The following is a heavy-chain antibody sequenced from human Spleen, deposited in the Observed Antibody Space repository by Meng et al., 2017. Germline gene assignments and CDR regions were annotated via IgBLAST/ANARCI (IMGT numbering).Heavy chain of an antibody. CDR1: GGSVSSGSHY. CDR2: IYYRGST. D-gene: IGHD3-10*01. J-gene: IGHJ6*02. V-gene: IGHV4-61*01. Sequence: SETLSLTCTVSGGSVSSGSHYWIWIRQPPGKGLEWIGYIYYRGSTNYNPSLKRRVTISVDTSKNQFSLKLSSVTAADTAVYYCAKAPVLRSMVRGDDMDVWGQGTTVTVSS. CDR3: AKAPVLRSMVRGDDMDV.